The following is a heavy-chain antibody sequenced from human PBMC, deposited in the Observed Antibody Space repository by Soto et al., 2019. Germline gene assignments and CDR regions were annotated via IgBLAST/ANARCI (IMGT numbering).Heavy chain of an antibody. CDR1: GGSISSSDYF. V-gene: IGHV4-39*01. Sequence: LCGGSISSSDYFWGWIRQPPGKGLEWIGNIYYSGRTYYNPSLKSRVTISADTSKNQFSLKLSSVAAADTAVYYCARRMGYCTSTSCYEYYFDYWGQGTLVTVSS. CDR3: ARRMGYCTSTSCYEYYFDY. D-gene: IGHD2-2*01. J-gene: IGHJ4*02. CDR2: IYYSGRT.